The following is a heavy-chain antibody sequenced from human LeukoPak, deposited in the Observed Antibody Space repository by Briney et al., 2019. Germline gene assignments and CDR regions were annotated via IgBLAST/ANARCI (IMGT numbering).Heavy chain of an antibody. D-gene: IGHD2-8*01. J-gene: IGHJ4*02. V-gene: IGHV3-23*01. Sequence: GGSLRLSCEASGFNFNIYAMSWVRQAPGKGLEWVSAIGGGDFSTDYADSVKGRFTVSRDNSKNTLYLQLNGLRAEDTATYYCAKGNGYFDYWGQGALVAVSS. CDR1: GFNFNIYA. CDR3: AKGNGYFDY. CDR2: IGGGDFST.